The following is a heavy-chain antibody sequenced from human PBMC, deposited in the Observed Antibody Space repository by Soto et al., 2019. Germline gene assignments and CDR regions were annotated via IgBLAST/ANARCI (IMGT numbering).Heavy chain of an antibody. CDR3: ARVPRGVYSGMDV. D-gene: IGHD3-10*01. Sequence: QVQLVQSGAEVKKPGASVKVSCKASGYTFTDYYMHWVRQAPGQRLEWMGWINPNSATTNYAQKFQGWVTMTRDTSITTVYMEVSRLRSDDTAVYYCARVPRGVYSGMDVWGQGTRVTVSS. CDR2: INPNSATT. J-gene: IGHJ6*02. CDR1: GYTFTDYY. V-gene: IGHV1-2*04.